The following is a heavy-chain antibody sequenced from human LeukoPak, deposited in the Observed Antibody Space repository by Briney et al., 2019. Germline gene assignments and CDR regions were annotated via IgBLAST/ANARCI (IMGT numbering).Heavy chain of an antibody. J-gene: IGHJ4*02. CDR1: GYTFTSYG. D-gene: IGHD1-26*01. V-gene: IGHV1-18*01. CDR3: ARASEVGAAFDY. CDR2: ISAYNGNT. Sequence: ASVKVSCKASGYTFTSYGISWVRQAPGQGLEWMGWISAYNGNTNYAQKLQGRVTMTRNTSISTAYMELSSLRSEDTAVYYCARASEVGAAFDYWGQGTLVTVSS.